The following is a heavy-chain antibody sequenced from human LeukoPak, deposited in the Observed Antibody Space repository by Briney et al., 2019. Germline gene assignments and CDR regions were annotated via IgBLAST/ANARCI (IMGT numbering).Heavy chain of an antibody. V-gene: IGHV3-7*03. CDR2: IKQDGSEK. CDR1: GFTFSTYW. J-gene: IGHJ4*02. D-gene: IGHD2-15*01. Sequence: GGSLRLSCAVSGFTFSTYWMSWVRQAPGKGLEWVANIKQDGSEKYYVDSVKGRFTISRGNAKNSLYLQMNSLRAEDTALYYCAKENPPDCSGGSCYPGHFDYWGQGTLVTVSS. CDR3: AKENPPDCSGGSCYPGHFDY.